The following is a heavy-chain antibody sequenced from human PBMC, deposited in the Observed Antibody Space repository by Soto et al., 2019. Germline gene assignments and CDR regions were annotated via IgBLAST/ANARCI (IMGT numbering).Heavy chain of an antibody. CDR2: MNPSSANT. J-gene: IGHJ6*03. CDR3: ARGLPYSGSANYYYYMDV. Sequence: QVQLVQSGAEVKKPGASVTLSCKASGYTFTNYDINWVRQATGQGLEWMGWMNPSSANTGYAQNFQGRVTMTRDTTISTAYIELSSLISEDTAVYYGARGLPYSGSANYYYYMDVRGRGTTVAVS. V-gene: IGHV1-8*01. D-gene: IGHD3-10*01. CDR1: GYTFTNYD.